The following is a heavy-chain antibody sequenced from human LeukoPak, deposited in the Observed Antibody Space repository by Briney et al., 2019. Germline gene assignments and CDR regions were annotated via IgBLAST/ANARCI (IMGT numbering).Heavy chain of an antibody. Sequence: ASVKVSCKASGGTFNSYAISWVRQAPGQGLEWMGGIIPIFGTANYAQKFQGRVTITADEFTSTVYMELSSLRFEDTAVYYCAGELEATTGDVSDLWGQGTMVTVSS. V-gene: IGHV1-69*13. CDR3: AGELEATTGDVSDL. CDR1: GGTFNSYA. D-gene: IGHD1-1*01. J-gene: IGHJ3*01. CDR2: IIPIFGTA.